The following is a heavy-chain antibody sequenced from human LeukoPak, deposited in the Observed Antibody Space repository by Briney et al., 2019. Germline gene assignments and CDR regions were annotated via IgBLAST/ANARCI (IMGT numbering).Heavy chain of an antibody. J-gene: IGHJ3*02. CDR2: ISSSSSYI. CDR3: ARDPAYCGGGCYSVYQDAFDI. V-gene: IGHV3-21*01. Sequence: NPGGSLRLSCAASGFTFSSYSMNWVRQAPGKGLGWVSSISSSSSYIYYAGSVRGRFTISRDNAKNSLYLQINSLRAEDTAVYYCARDPAYCGGGCYSVYQDAFDIWGQGTRVTVSS. D-gene: IGHD2-21*02. CDR1: GFTFSSYS.